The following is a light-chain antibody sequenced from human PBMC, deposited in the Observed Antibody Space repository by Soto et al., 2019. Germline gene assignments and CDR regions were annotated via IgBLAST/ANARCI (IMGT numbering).Light chain of an antibody. V-gene: IGKV3-20*01. Sequence: EIVLTQSPGTLSLSPGERATLSCRASQSVSSSYLAWYQQKPGQTPRLLIYGASSRATGIQDRFSGSGSGTDFTLTISRLEPEDFAVYYCHQYGSSPYNFGQGTKLEIK. CDR3: HQYGSSPYN. J-gene: IGKJ2*01. CDR2: GAS. CDR1: QSVSSSY.